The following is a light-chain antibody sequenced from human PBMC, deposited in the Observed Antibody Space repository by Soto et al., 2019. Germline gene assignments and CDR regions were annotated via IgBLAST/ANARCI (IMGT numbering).Light chain of an antibody. J-gene: IGLJ1*01. V-gene: IGLV2-14*01. CDR1: SSDVGDYNY. CDR3: SSYTSSSTRV. CDR2: DVS. Sequence: QSALTQPASVSGSPGQSITISCTGTSSDVGDYNYVSWYQQHPGKAPKLVIFDVSDRPSGVSNRFSGSKSGNTASLTISGLQDEDEADYYCSSYTSSSTRVFGTGTKVTVL.